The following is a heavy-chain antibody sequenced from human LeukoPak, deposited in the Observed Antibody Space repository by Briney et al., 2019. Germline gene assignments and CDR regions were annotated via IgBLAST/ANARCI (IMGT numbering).Heavy chain of an antibody. J-gene: IGHJ4*02. Sequence: SETLSLTCAVYGGSFSGYYWGWIRQPPGKGLEWIGEINHSGSTNYNPSLKSRVTISVDTSKNQFSLKLSSVTAADTAVYYCARGPDYYDSSGYYLYWGQGTLVAVSS. V-gene: IGHV4-34*01. D-gene: IGHD3-22*01. CDR1: GGSFSGYY. CDR3: ARGPDYYDSSGYYLY. CDR2: INHSGST.